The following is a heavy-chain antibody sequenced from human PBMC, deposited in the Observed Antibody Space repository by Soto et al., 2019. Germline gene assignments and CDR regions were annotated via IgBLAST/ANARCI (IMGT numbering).Heavy chain of an antibody. CDR2: IIPLFGTA. CDR3: ARGVHYDSSGYYYFY. V-gene: IGHV1-69*13. J-gene: IGHJ4*02. CDR1: GGTFSTYA. Sequence: ASVKVSCKASGGTFSTYATDWVRQAPGQGLEWMGGIIPLFGTAKYAQNFQGRITITADESTNTAYMELRSLRSQDTAVYYCARGVHYDSSGYYYFYWGQGTLVTVSS. D-gene: IGHD3-22*01.